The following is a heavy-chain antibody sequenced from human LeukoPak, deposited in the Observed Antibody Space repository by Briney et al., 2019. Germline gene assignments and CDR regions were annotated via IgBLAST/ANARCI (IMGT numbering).Heavy chain of an antibody. Sequence: GGSLRLSCAASGFTFSNYAIHWVRQAPGKGLEYVSAISDNGRQTFYANSVKGRFTISRDNSKNTLYLQMNSLRAEDTAVYYCAKSRGSSGWYDYWGQGTLVTVSS. D-gene: IGHD6-19*01. J-gene: IGHJ4*02. CDR2: ISDNGRQT. V-gene: IGHV3-64*01. CDR1: GFTFSNYA. CDR3: AKSRGSSGWYDY.